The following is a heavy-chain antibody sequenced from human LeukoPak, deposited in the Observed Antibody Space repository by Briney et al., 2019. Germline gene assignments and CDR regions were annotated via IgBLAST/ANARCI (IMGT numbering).Heavy chain of an antibody. V-gene: IGHV3-48*02. CDR3: ARARRYRSSWYHDY. J-gene: IGHJ4*02. Sequence: PGGSLRLSCAASGFSFSTYTMNWVRQAPGKGLDWVSYISSSSSTMYYADSVKGRFTISRDNANNSLYLQMNSLRDEDTAVYYCARARRYRSSWYHDYWGQGSLVTVSS. CDR2: ISSSSSTM. CDR1: GFSFSTYT. D-gene: IGHD6-13*01.